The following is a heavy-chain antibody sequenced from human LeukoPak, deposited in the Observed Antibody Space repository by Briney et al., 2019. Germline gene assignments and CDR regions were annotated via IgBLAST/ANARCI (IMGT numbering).Heavy chain of an antibody. CDR3: ARDRRPNIVATILGEGNPSDFDY. J-gene: IGHJ4*02. Sequence: PGGSLRLSCAASGFTFSSYAMSWVRQAPGKGLEWVSAISGSGGSTYYADSVKGRFTISRDNSKNTLYLQMNSLRAEDTAVYYCARDRRPNIVATILGEGNPSDFDYWGQGTLVTVSS. V-gene: IGHV3-23*01. CDR2: ISGSGGST. D-gene: IGHD5-12*01. CDR1: GFTFSSYA.